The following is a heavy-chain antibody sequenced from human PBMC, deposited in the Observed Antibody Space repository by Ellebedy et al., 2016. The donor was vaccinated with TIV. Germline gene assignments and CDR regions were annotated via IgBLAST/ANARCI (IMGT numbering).Heavy chain of an antibody. V-gene: IGHV4-39*07. CDR3: AREGVHQLVAFDI. J-gene: IGHJ3*02. D-gene: IGHD6-6*01. Sequence: SETLSLXXTVSGGSISSSSYYWGWIRQPPGKGLEWIGSIYYSGSTYYNPSLKSRVTISVDTSKNQFSLKLSSVTAADTAVYYCAREGVHQLVAFDIWGQGTMVTVSS. CDR1: GGSISSSSYY. CDR2: IYYSGST.